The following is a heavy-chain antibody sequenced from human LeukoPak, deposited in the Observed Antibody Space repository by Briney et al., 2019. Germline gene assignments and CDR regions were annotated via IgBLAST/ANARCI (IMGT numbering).Heavy chain of an antibody. V-gene: IGHV7-4-1*02. CDR3: AREEDIAVAADSQIDY. D-gene: IGHD6-19*01. Sequence: ASVKVSCKASGYTFTSYAMNWVRQAPGQGLEWMGWINTNTGNPTYAQGFTGRFVFSLDTSVSTAYLQISSLKAEDTAVYYCAREEDIAVAADSQIDYWGQGTLVTVSS. CDR1: GYTFTSYA. CDR2: INTNTGNP. J-gene: IGHJ4*02.